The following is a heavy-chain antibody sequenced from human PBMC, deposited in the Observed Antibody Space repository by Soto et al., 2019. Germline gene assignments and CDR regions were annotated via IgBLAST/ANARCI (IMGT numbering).Heavy chain of an antibody. CDR3: ARSRTMVWAYGMDV. Sequence: QVQLQQWGAGLLKPAETLSLTCAVYGRSFSGYYWSWIRQPPGKGLEWIGEINHSGSTNYNPSLKSRVAISVASSKTQFSLKLSSVTAAYTAVYYCARSRTMVWAYGMDVWGQGTTVTVSS. D-gene: IGHD3-10*01. CDR2: INHSGST. J-gene: IGHJ6*02. V-gene: IGHV4-34*01. CDR1: GRSFSGYY.